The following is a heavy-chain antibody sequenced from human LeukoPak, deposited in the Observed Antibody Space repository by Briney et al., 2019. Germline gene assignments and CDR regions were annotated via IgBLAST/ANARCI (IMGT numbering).Heavy chain of an antibody. CDR3: ARDRNDILTGYRDYYFDY. D-gene: IGHD3-9*01. J-gene: IGHJ4*02. CDR2: IYYSGST. V-gene: IGHV4-59*01. CDR1: GGSISSYY. Sequence: PSETLSLTCTVSGGSISSYYWSWIRQPPGKGLEWIGYIYYSGSTNYNPSLKSRVTISVDTSKNQFSLKLSSVTAADTAVYYCARDRNDILTGYRDYYFDYWGQGTLVTVSS.